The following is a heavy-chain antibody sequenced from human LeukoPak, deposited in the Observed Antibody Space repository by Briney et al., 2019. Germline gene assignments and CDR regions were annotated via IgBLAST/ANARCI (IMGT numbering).Heavy chain of an antibody. J-gene: IGHJ4*02. D-gene: IGHD6-19*01. Sequence: SETLSLTCTVSGGSISSSSYYWGWIRQPPGKGLEWIGSIYYSGSTYYNPSLKSRVTISVDTSKNQFSLKLSSVTAADTAVYYCARGLIGGWSPYDYWGQGTLVTVSS. CDR1: GGSISSSSYY. CDR3: ARGLIGGWSPYDY. CDR2: IYYSGST. V-gene: IGHV4-39*01.